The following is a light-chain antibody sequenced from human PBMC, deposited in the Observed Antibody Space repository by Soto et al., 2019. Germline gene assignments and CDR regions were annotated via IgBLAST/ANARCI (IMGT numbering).Light chain of an antibody. CDR3: QQYYSYPT. V-gene: IGKV1-8*01. CDR1: QGISSY. J-gene: IGKJ4*01. CDR2: AAS. Sequence: AIRMTQSPSSLSASTGDRVTITCRASQGISSYLAWYQQKPGKAPKLLIYAASTLQSGVPSRFSGSGSGTDFTLTISCLQSEDFATYYCQQYYSYPTFGGLTKV.